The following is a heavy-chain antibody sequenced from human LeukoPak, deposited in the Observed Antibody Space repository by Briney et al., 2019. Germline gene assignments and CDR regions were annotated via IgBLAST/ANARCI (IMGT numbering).Heavy chain of an antibody. CDR2: INPNSGDT. CDR3: AGEYCSGGSCRQGFDY. CDR1: GYTFTDYY. Sequence: ASVTLSCKASGYTFTDYYMHWVRQAPGQGLEWMGWINPNSGDTNHAQNFQGRVTLTRDTSISSAYMELSSLRSDDSAIYYCAGEYCSGGSCRQGFDYWGQGTLVTVSS. V-gene: IGHV1-2*02. D-gene: IGHD2-15*01. J-gene: IGHJ4*02.